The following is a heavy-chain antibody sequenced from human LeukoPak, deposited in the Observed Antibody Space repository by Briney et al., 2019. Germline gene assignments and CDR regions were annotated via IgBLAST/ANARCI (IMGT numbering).Heavy chain of an antibody. D-gene: IGHD3-10*01. V-gene: IGHV1-3*03. J-gene: IGHJ4*02. CDR1: GYTFTSYG. CDR2: INAGNGNT. Sequence: VASVKVSCKASGYTFTSYGISWVRQAPGQGLEWMGWINAGNGNTKYSQEFQGRVTITRDTSASTAYMELSSLRSEDMAVYYCARDYGSGSYIFDYWGQGTLVTVSS. CDR3: ARDYGSGSYIFDY.